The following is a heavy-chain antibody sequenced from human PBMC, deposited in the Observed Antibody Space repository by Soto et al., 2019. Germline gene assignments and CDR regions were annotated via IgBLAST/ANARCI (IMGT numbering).Heavy chain of an antibody. J-gene: IGHJ4*02. CDR3: ARVATVTAFDD. Sequence: QVQLVQSGAEVKKPGASVKVSCKASGYTFTSYYMHWVRQAPGQGLEWMGIINHSGGSTSYAQKIEGRVTMTRDASGSRGYMVLSSLRSEDTAGYYCARVATVTAFDDWGQGTLVTVSS. CDR1: GYTFTSYY. D-gene: IGHD2-21*02. V-gene: IGHV1-46*01. CDR2: INHSGGST.